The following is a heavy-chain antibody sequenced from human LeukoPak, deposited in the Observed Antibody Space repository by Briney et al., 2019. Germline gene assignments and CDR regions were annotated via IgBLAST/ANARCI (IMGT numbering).Heavy chain of an antibody. CDR2: IYYSGST. CDR3: ARHDSSGYEGDY. J-gene: IGHJ4*02. V-gene: IGHV4-59*01. CDR1: GGSISSYY. D-gene: IGHD3-22*01. Sequence: SETLSLTCTVSGGSISSYYWSWIRQPPGKGLEWIGYIYYSGSTNYNPSLKSRVTISVDTSKNQFSLKLSSVTAADTAVYYCARHDSSGYEGDYRGQGTLVTVSS.